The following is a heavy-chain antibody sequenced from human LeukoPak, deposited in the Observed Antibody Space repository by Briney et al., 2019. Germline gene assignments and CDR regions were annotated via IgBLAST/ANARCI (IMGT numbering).Heavy chain of an antibody. CDR3: ARESITGDRDFDY. J-gene: IGHJ4*02. D-gene: IGHD7-27*01. Sequence: GGSLRLSCAASGFTFSSYSRNWVRQAPGRGLEWLSYISSGSRTIFYADSVKGRLTISRDNAKNSLYLLMNSLRADDTAVYYCARESITGDRDFDYWGQGTLITVSS. CDR1: GFTFSSYS. CDR2: ISSGSRTI. V-gene: IGHV3-48*01.